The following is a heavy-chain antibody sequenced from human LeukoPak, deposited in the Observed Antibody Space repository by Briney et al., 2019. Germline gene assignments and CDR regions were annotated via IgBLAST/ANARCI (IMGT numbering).Heavy chain of an antibody. Sequence: GGSLRLSCAASGFTFSSYAMSWVRQAPGKGLEWVSAISGSGGSTYYADSVKARFTISRDNSKNTLYLQMNSLRAEDTAVYYCAKDSSSGWYYYYFYMDVWGKGTTVTVSS. CDR2: ISGSGGST. J-gene: IGHJ6*03. V-gene: IGHV3-23*01. CDR3: AKDSSSGWYYYYFYMDV. CDR1: GFTFSSYA. D-gene: IGHD6-19*01.